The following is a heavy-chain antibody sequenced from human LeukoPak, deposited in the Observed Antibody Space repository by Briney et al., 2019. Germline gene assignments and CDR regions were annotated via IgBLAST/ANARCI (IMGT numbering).Heavy chain of an antibody. CDR1: GGTFSGYY. CDR2: INHSGSN. V-gene: IGHV4-34*08. CDR3: AFFDY. Sequence: SETLSLNCAVYGGTFSGYYWSWLRQPPGKGLEWIGEINHSGSNNYNPSLKSRVTISVDTSKNQYSLKLSSVTAADTAVYYCAFFDYWGQGTLVTVSS. J-gene: IGHJ4*02.